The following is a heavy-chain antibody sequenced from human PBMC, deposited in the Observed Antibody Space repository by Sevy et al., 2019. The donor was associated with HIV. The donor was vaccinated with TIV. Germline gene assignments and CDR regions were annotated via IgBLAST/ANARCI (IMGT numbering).Heavy chain of an antibody. V-gene: IGHV3-7*03. CDR3: ARAYSSSWYSPAEYFQH. CDR1: GFTFSSYW. J-gene: IGHJ1*01. Sequence: GGSLRLSCAASGFTFSSYWMSWVRQAPGKGLEWVANIKQDGSGKYYVDSVKGRFTISRDNAKNSQYLQMNSLRAEDTAVYYCARAYSSSWYSPAEYFQHWGQGTLVTVSS. D-gene: IGHD6-13*01. CDR2: IKQDGSGK.